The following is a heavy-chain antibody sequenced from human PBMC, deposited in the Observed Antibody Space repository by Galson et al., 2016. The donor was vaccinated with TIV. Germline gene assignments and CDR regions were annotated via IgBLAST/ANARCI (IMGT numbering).Heavy chain of an antibody. CDR3: ARGELATTKILFDY. V-gene: IGHV3-33*01. D-gene: IGHD1-1*01. CDR2: IWFDGSND. CDR1: GFTFSSHG. J-gene: IGHJ4*02. Sequence: SLRLSCATSGFTFSSHGMHWVRQAPGKGLEWVAVIWFDGSNDRYADSVKGRFPISRDNSKNTLYLQMNGLRAEDTAMYYCARGELATTKILFDYWGQGTLVTVSS.